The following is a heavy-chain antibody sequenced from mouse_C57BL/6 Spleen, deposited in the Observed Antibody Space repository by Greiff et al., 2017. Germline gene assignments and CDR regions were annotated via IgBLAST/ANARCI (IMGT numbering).Heavy chain of an antibody. CDR3: ARGPYYAMDY. CDR1: GYTFTDYN. J-gene: IGHJ4*01. Sequence: EVQLQQSGPELVKPGASVKMSCKASGYTFTDYNMHWVKQSHGKSLEWIGYINPNNGGTSYNQKFKGKATLTVNKSSSTAYMGRRSLTSEDSAVYYCARGPYYAMDYWGQGTSVTVSS. CDR2: INPNNGGT. V-gene: IGHV1-22*01.